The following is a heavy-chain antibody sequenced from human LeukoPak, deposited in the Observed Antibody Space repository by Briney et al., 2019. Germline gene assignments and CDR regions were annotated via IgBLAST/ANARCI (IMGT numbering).Heavy chain of an antibody. CDR2: VIPILGIA. CDR3: ARGLDYYDSSGYSS. Sequence: ASVTLSFTGAAGTFIIYGISWGRQGPAQGREWVGGVIPILGIADYAQKFQGRVTISADKSTSTAYMELSSLRSEDTAVYYCARGLDYYDSSGYSSWGQGTLVPVSS. D-gene: IGHD3-22*01. J-gene: IGHJ5*02. CDR1: AGTFIIYG. V-gene: IGHV1-69*04.